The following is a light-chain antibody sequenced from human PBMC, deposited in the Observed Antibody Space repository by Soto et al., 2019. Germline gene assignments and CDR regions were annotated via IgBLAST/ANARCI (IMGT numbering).Light chain of an antibody. J-gene: IGKJ1*01. V-gene: IGKV1-5*01. CDR2: DAS. Sequence: DIQMTQSPSTLSASVGDRVTITCRASQSLNSLLAWYQQKPGRAPKLLIYDASTLESGVPSRFSGSGSGTEFTLTISSLQPDDFATYCCQHYNSYSEAFGQGTKVDIK. CDR1: QSLNSL. CDR3: QHYNSYSEA.